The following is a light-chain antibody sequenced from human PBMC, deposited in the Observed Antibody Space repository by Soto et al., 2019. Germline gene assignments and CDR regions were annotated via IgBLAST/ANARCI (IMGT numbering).Light chain of an antibody. CDR1: QGVSST. J-gene: IGKJ1*01. V-gene: IGKV3-15*01. Sequence: EIVLPQPPAPLPAPQGEGATLSFRASQGVSSTLAWYQQKPGQPPRLLINGASTRATGIPARFSGSGSGTEFTLTISSLQSEDFAVYYCQQYNNWPRTFGQGTKVEIK. CDR2: GAS. CDR3: QQYNNWPRT.